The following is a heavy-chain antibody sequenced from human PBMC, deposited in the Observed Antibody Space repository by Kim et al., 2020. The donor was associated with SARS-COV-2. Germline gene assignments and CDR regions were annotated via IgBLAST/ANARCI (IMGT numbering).Heavy chain of an antibody. V-gene: IGHV3-53*01. D-gene: IGHD5-12*01. J-gene: IGHJ4*02. CDR1: GFTVSSNY. Sequence: GGSLRLSCAASGFTVSSNYMSWVRQAPGKGLEWVSVIYSGGSTYYADSVKGRFTISRDNSKNTQYLQMNSLRAEDTAVYYCARGRTMATPYFDYWGQGTLVTVSS. CDR3: ARGRTMATPYFDY. CDR2: IYSGGST.